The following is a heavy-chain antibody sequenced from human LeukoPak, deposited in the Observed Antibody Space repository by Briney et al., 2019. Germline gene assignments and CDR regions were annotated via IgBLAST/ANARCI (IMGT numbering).Heavy chain of an antibody. V-gene: IGHV1-8*01. CDR2: MNPKSENT. D-gene: IGHD4-17*01. Sequence: ASVKVSCKASGYTLTNYDINWVRQATGQGLEWMGWMNPKSENTGYAQKFQGRVTMTRNTSISTAYMELSSLRSEDTAVYYCARGIGSTTVTTLEYYFDYWGQGTLVTVSS. CDR1: GYTLTNYD. CDR3: ARGIGSTTVTTLEYYFDY. J-gene: IGHJ4*02.